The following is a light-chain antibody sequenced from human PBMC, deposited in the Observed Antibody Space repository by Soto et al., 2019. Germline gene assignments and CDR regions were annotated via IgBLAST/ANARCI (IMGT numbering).Light chain of an antibody. CDR1: QSISSW. CDR3: QQYNSYST. V-gene: IGKV1-5*03. J-gene: IGKJ1*01. Sequence: DIQMTQSPSTLSASVGDRVTITCRASQSISSWLAWYQQKPGKAHKLLIYKASSLESGVPSRFSGSGSATEFTLTISSLQPDDFATYYCQQYNSYSTFGQGTKVEIK. CDR2: KAS.